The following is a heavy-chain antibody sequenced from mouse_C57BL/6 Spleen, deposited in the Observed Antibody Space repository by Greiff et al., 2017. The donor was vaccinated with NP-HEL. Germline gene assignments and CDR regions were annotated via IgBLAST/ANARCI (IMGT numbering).Heavy chain of an antibody. V-gene: IGHV1-22*01. J-gene: IGHJ1*03. Sequence: EVQLQQSGPELVKPGASVKMSCKASGYTFTDYNMHWVKQSHGKSLEWIGYINPNNGGTSYNQKFKGKATLTVNKSSSTAYMELRSLTSEDSAVYYCARGGLTNWYFDVWGTGTTVTVSS. CDR3: ARGGLTNWYFDV. CDR1: GYTFTDYN. D-gene: IGHD2-2*01. CDR2: INPNNGGT.